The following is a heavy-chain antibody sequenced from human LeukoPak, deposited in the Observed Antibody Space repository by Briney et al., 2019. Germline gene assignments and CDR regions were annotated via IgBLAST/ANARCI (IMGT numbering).Heavy chain of an antibody. J-gene: IGHJ3*02. D-gene: IGHD3-22*01. Sequence: GGSLRLSCTASGFTFSRYWMIWFRQAPGKGLEWVANIKRDGSEKYYVDSVKGRFTISRDNAKNSLFLQMNGLRVEDTAVYYCARDASYYDSSGYYDAFDIWGQGTMVTVSS. CDR1: GFTFSRYW. CDR2: IKRDGSEK. CDR3: ARDASYYDSSGYYDAFDI. V-gene: IGHV3-7*01.